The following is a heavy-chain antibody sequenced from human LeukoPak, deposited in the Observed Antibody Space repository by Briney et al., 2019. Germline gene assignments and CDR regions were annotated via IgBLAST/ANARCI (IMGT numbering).Heavy chain of an antibody. V-gene: IGHV3-48*04. D-gene: IGHD2/OR15-2a*01. Sequence: GGSLRLSCAASGFTFGSYSMNWVRQAPGKGLEWVSYISGGSRTIFYADSVKGRFTVSRDNAKNSLYLQMNSLRAEDTAVYHCTSSIGPNWFDPWGQGTLVTVSS. J-gene: IGHJ5*02. CDR1: GFTFGSYS. CDR3: TSSIGPNWFDP. CDR2: ISGGSRTI.